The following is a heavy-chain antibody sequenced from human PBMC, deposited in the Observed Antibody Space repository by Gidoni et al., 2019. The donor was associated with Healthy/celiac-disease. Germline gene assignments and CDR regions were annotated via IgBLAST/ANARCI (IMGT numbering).Heavy chain of an antibody. CDR2: IRSKAYGGTT. Sequence: EVQLVESGGGLVPPGRSLRLSCTASGFTFGDYAMSWFRQAPGKGLEWVGFIRSKAYGGTTEYAASVKGRFTISRDDSKSIAYLQMNSLKTEDTAVYYCTRDGRIAAAGSPFDYWGQGTLVTVSS. J-gene: IGHJ4*02. D-gene: IGHD6-13*01. CDR1: GFTFGDYA. V-gene: IGHV3-49*03. CDR3: TRDGRIAAAGSPFDY.